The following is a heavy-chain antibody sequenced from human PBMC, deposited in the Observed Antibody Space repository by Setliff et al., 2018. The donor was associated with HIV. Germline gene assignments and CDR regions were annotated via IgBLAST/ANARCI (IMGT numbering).Heavy chain of an antibody. CDR2: IFHSGRI. Sequence: SETLSLTCSVSGASISSGGYSWTWIRQPPGKGLEWIAYIFHSGRIYYNPTLKSRVTMSVDRSKNHLSLNVTSVTAADTAVYYCAREYCNSTSCYGYSGDYWGQGTLVTVSS. D-gene: IGHD2-2*01. CDR3: AREYCNSTSCYGYSGDY. J-gene: IGHJ4*02. CDR1: GASISSGGYS. V-gene: IGHV4-30-2*01.